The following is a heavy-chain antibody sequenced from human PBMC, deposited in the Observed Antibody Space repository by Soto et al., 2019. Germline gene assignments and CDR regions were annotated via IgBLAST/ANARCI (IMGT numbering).Heavy chain of an antibody. Sequence: GGSLRLSCAASGFTFSSYWMSWVRQAPGKGLEWVANIKQDGSEKYYVDSVKGRFTISRDNAKNSLYLQMNSLRAEDTAVYYCAREDSSGYYYAYEYYYYGMDVWGQGTTVTVSS. CDR2: IKQDGSEK. V-gene: IGHV3-7*01. J-gene: IGHJ6*02. D-gene: IGHD3-22*01. CDR1: GFTFSSYW. CDR3: AREDSSGYYYAYEYYYYGMDV.